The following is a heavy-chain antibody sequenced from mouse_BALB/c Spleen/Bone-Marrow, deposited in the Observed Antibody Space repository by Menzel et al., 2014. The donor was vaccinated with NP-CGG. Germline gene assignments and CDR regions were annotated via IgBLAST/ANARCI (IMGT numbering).Heavy chain of an antibody. CDR1: GYTFTDYN. V-gene: IGHV1S29*02. CDR3: ARGGIPPYYTMDY. Sequence: EVQLQQSGPELVKPGASVKISCKASGYTFTDYNMHWVKQNNGKSLEWIGNIDPYYGGTSYNQKFKGKATLTVDKSSSTAYMQLKSLTSEDSAVYYCARGGIPPYYTMDYWGQGTSVTVSS. CDR2: IDPYYGGT. J-gene: IGHJ4*01.